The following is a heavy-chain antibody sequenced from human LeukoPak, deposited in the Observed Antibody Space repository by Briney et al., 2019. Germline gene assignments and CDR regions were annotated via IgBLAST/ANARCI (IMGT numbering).Heavy chain of an antibody. J-gene: IGHJ5*02. Sequence: ASVKVSCKASGYTFTSYGISWVRQAPGQGLERMGWISAYNGNTNYAQKLQGRVTMTTGTSTSTAYMELRSLRSDDTAVYYCARDRPIEVYAFNWFDPWGQGTLVIVSS. V-gene: IGHV1-18*01. CDR3: ARDRPIEVYAFNWFDP. D-gene: IGHD2-8*01. CDR2: ISAYNGNT. CDR1: GYTFTSYG.